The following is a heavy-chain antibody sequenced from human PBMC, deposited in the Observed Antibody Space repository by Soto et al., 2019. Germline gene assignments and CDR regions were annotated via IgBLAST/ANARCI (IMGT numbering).Heavy chain of an antibody. CDR3: ARDVGSVNYYYGMDV. D-gene: IGHD3-10*01. J-gene: IGHJ6*02. CDR2: ISTSGSTI. CDR1: GFTFSSYT. V-gene: IGHV3-48*02. Sequence: GGSLRLSCAAYGFTFSSYTMNWVRQAPGKGLEWVSYISTSGSTIHYADSVKGRFTISRDNAKNSLDLQMNSLRDEDTAVYYCARDVGSVNYYYGMDVWGQGTTVTVSS.